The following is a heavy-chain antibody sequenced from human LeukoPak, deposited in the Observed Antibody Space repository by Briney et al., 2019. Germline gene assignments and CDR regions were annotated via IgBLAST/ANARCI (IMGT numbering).Heavy chain of an antibody. V-gene: IGHV3-30*18. CDR3: ANLCYDCRTGFDY. J-gene: IGHJ4*02. CDR1: GFMFTDYY. D-gene: IGHD5-12*01. CDR2: ISYDGSNK. Sequence: PGGSLRLSCLASGFMFTDYYMSWIRQAPGKGLEWVAVISYDGSNKYYADSVKGRFTISRDNSKNTLYLQMNSLRAEDTAVYYCANLCYDCRTGFDYWGQGTLVTVSS.